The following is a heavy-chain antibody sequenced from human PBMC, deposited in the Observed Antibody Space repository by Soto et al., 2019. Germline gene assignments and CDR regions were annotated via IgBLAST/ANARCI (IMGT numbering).Heavy chain of an antibody. CDR3: ARSYGDAHYYYYGMDV. Sequence: VQLVESGGGVVQPGRSLRLSCAASGFTFSSYGMHWVRQAPGKGLEWVAVIWYDGSNKYYADSVKGRFTISRDNSKNTLYLQMNSLRAEDTAVYYCARSYGDAHYYYYGMDVWGQGTTVTVSS. V-gene: IGHV3-33*01. J-gene: IGHJ6*02. CDR1: GFTFSSYG. CDR2: IWYDGSNK. D-gene: IGHD4-17*01.